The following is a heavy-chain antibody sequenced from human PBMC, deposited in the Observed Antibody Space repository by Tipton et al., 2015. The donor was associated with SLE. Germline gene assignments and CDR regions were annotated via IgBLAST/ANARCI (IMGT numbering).Heavy chain of an antibody. J-gene: IGHJ5*02. Sequence: QSGAEVKKPGSSVKVSCKASGYTFTGYYMHWVRQAPGQGLEWMGWINPNSGGTNYAQKFQGRVTMTRDTSISTAYMELSRLRSDDTAVYYCARDGAQYSSSLGDWFDPWGQGTLVTVSS. D-gene: IGHD6-6*01. V-gene: IGHV1-2*02. CDR1: GYTFTGYY. CDR3: ARDGAQYSSSLGDWFDP. CDR2: INPNSGGT.